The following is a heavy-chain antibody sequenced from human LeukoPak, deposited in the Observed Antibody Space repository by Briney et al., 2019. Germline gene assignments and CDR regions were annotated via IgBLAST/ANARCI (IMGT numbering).Heavy chain of an antibody. J-gene: IGHJ4*02. Sequence: SVTLSLTCTVSGSSISSSSYYWGWIRQPPGKGLEWIGSIYYSGSTYYNPSLKSRVTISVDTSKNQFSLKLSSVTAADTAVYYCARQGSSWYGYWGQGTLVTVSS. CDR3: ARQGSSWYGY. CDR2: IYYSGST. D-gene: IGHD6-13*01. CDR1: GSSISSSSYY. V-gene: IGHV4-39*01.